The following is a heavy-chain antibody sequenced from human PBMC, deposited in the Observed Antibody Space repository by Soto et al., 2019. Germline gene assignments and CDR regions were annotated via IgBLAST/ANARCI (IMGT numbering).Heavy chain of an antibody. CDR1: GGTIRSLDW. D-gene: IGHD6-19*01. V-gene: IGHV4-4*02. CDR2: IFQSGST. Sequence: PSETLSLTCGVSGGTIRSLDWWTWVRQPPGKGLEWIGEIFQSGSTNYTPSLGSRVTMSVDKSKNQFSLTLTSVTAADSAVYFCARGRGRYSSGWSWFDPWGQGILVTVSS. CDR3: ARGRGRYSSGWSWFDP. J-gene: IGHJ5*02.